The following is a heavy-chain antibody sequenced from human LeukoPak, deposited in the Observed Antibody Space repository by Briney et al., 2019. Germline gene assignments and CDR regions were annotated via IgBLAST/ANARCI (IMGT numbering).Heavy chain of an antibody. J-gene: IGHJ4*02. Sequence: SETLSLTCTVSGGSISSGSYYWSWIRQPPGKGLEWIGYIYYSGSTNYNPSLKSRVTISVDTSKNQFSLKLNSVTAADTAVYCCARVSGYDWESFYDYWGQGTLVTVSS. CDR2: IYYSGST. D-gene: IGHD5-12*01. CDR3: ARVSGYDWESFYDY. V-gene: IGHV4-61*01. CDR1: GGSISSGSYY.